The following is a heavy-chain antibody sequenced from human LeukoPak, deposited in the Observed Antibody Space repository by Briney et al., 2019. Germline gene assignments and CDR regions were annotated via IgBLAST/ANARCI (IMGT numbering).Heavy chain of an antibody. V-gene: IGHV4-31*03. CDR2: IYYSGST. CDR1: GDSISSNGYY. Sequence: SETLSLTCTVYGDSISSNGYYWSWIRQHPGKGLEWIGYIYYSGSTYYKPSLKSRVTISIDTSKNQFSLKLSSVTAADTAVYYCARENAEDYTKSDHWFDPWGQGTLVTVSS. J-gene: IGHJ5*02. CDR3: ARENAEDYTKSDHWFDP. D-gene: IGHD4-11*01.